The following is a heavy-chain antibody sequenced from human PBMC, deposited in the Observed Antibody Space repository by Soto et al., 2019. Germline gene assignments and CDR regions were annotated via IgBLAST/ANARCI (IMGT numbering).Heavy chain of an antibody. CDR2: ISGSGDST. CDR3: AKDSFINLRGYDSY. V-gene: IGHV3-23*01. J-gene: IGHJ4*02. CDR1: GFSFSTYA. Sequence: GSLRLSWAASGFSFSTYAMIWVRQAPGKGLEWVSAISGSGDSTYYADSVQGRFTISRDNSKNTLYLQMSSLRAEDTAIYYCAKDSFINLRGYDSYWGQGTLVTVSS. D-gene: IGHD5-12*01.